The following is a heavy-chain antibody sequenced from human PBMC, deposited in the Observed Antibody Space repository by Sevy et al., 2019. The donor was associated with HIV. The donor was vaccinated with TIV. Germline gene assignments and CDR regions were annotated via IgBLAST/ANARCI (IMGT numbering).Heavy chain of an antibody. CDR1: GFTFSKYS. J-gene: IGHJ4*02. V-gene: IGHV3-23*01. Sequence: GGYLRLSCAASGFTFSKYSMSWVRQPPGKGLEWVSTLSFGCGEIKYADSVKGRFTISRVNSKSSVYLQMNNLGPEDMAVHYCAREGCTKPHDYWGQGTLVLVSS. D-gene: IGHD2-8*01. CDR3: AREGCTKPHDY. CDR2: LSFGCGEI.